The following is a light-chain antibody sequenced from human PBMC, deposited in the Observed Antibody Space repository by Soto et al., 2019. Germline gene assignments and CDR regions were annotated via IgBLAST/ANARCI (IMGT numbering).Light chain of an antibody. CDR1: QSVSSR. CDR2: GAS. Sequence: EIVMTQSPATLSVSPGERVTLSCRASQSVSSRLAWYHQKPGQSPRLLIYGASTRATGIPARFSGSGSGTEFTLTIGGLQPDDFATYYCQQFNSYPITFGQGTRLEIK. V-gene: IGKV3-15*01. J-gene: IGKJ5*01. CDR3: QQFNSYPIT.